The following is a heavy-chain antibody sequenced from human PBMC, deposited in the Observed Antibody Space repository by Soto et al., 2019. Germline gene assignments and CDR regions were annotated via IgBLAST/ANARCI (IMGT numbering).Heavy chain of an antibody. CDR1: GYSFTSYW. CDR2: IYPGDSDT. V-gene: IGHV5-51*01. Sequence: PGESLKISCKGSGYSFTSYWIGWVRQMPGKGLEWMGIIYPGDSDTRYSPSFQGQVTISADKSISTAYLQWSSLKASDTAMYYCARHEGYCSSTSCYVGGRYAFDIWGQGTMVTVSS. D-gene: IGHD2-2*01. CDR3: ARHEGYCSSTSCYVGGRYAFDI. J-gene: IGHJ3*02.